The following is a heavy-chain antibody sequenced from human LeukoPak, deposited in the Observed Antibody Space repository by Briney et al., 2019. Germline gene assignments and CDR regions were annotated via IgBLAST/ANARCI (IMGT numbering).Heavy chain of an antibody. CDR3: ARHRDGYSLGFFDY. CDR2: ISYDRSNK. Sequence: PGGSLRLSCAASGPSFSGYGMYWVRQAPGKGLDLVAVISYDRSNKYYADSVKRRFTIYSDNSKNALYLQKNGLRAEDTAVYYCARHRDGYSLGFFDYWGQGTLVTVSS. V-gene: IGHV3-30*03. CDR1: GPSFSGYG. J-gene: IGHJ4*02. D-gene: IGHD5-24*01.